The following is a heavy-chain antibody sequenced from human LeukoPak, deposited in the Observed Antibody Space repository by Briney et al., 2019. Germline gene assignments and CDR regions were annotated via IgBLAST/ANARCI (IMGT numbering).Heavy chain of an antibody. CDR3: ASVSGYDYYYMDV. Sequence: SETLSLTCTVSGGSISSYYWSWLRQPPGKGLEGIGYIYYSGSTNYNPSLTSRVTISVDTSKNQFSLKLSSVTAADTAVYYCASVSGYDYYYMDVWGKGTTVTVSS. CDR2: IYYSGST. V-gene: IGHV4-59*01. D-gene: IGHD6-19*01. CDR1: GGSISSYY. J-gene: IGHJ6*03.